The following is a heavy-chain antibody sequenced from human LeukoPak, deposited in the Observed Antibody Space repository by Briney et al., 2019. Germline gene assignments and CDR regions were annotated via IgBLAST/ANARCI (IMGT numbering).Heavy chain of an antibody. V-gene: IGHV3-7*04. D-gene: IGHD2-2*01. CDR2: IKQNGGEK. J-gene: IGHJ4*02. Sequence: GGSLRLSCAASGFTFSSYWMTWVRQAPGKGLEWVANIKQNGGEKYYVDSVKGRFTISRDNAKNSLYLQMNSLRAEDTAVYCCARGRYCSSTRCYLDYWGQGTLVTVSS. CDR1: GFTFSSYW. CDR3: ARGRYCSSTRCYLDY.